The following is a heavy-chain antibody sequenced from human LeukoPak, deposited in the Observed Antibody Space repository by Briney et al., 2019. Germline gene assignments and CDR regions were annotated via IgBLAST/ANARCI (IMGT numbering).Heavy chain of an antibody. Sequence: PGGSLRLSCATSGFSFNNDWMDWVRQPPGKGLEWIGYIYYSGSTNYNPSLKSRVTISVDTSKNQFSLKLSSVTAADTAVYYCARDPGDYDYYGMDVWGQGTTVTVSS. CDR3: ARDPGDYDYYGMDV. CDR1: GFSFNNDW. V-gene: IGHV4-59*01. CDR2: IYYSGST. D-gene: IGHD4-17*01. J-gene: IGHJ6*02.